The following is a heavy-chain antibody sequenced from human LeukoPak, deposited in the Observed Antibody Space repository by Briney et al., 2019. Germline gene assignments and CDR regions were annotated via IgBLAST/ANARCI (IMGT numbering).Heavy chain of an antibody. CDR1: GYTFTSYA. Sequence: ASVKVSCEASGYTFTSYAMNWVRQAPGQGLEWMGWINTNTGNPTYAQGFTGRFVFSLDTSVSTAYLQISSLKAEDTAVYYCARDSPAASPTEFDYWGQGTLVTVSS. CDR3: ARDSPAASPTEFDY. V-gene: IGHV7-4-1*02. J-gene: IGHJ4*02. CDR2: INTNTGNP. D-gene: IGHD2-2*01.